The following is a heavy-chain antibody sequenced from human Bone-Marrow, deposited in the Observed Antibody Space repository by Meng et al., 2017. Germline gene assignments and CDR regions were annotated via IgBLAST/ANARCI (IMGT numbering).Heavy chain of an antibody. CDR1: GFTFSSYA. Sequence: GESLKISCAASGFTFSSYAMHWVRQAPGKGLEWVAVISYDGSNKYYADSVKGRFTISRDNAKNSLYLQMNSLRAEDTAVYYCVRNYYDSSGYYLGGVDYWGQGTLVTVSS. J-gene: IGHJ4*02. D-gene: IGHD3-22*01. V-gene: IGHV3-30*04. CDR2: ISYDGSNK. CDR3: VRNYYDSSGYYLGGVDY.